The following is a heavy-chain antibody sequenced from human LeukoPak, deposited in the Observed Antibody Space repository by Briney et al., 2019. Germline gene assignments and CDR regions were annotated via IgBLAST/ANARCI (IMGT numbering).Heavy chain of an antibody. J-gene: IGHJ3*02. D-gene: IGHD6-6*01. V-gene: IGHV3-64*01. CDR2: ISSNGGST. CDR1: GFTFSSYA. CDR3: ARIMRSRSSSGAFDI. Sequence: PGGSLRLSCAASGFTFSSYAMHWVRQAPGKGLEYVSAISSNGGSTYYANSVKGRFTISRDNSKNTLYLQMGSLRAEDMAVYYCARIMRSRSSSGAFDIWGQGTMVTVSS.